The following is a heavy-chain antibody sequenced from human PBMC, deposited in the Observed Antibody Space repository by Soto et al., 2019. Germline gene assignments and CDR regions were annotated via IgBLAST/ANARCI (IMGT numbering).Heavy chain of an antibody. CDR2: IWYDGSNK. J-gene: IGHJ6*02. D-gene: IGHD3-22*01. CDR3: ARDLSPYAYDSSGLVFFYDMDV. V-gene: IGHV3-33*01. CDR1: GFTFSSYG. Sequence: QVQLVESGGGVVQPGRSLRLSCAASGFTFSSYGMHWVRQAPGKGLEWVAVIWYDGSNKYYADSVKGRFTISRDNSKNTLYLQMNSLRVEDTGVYYCARDLSPYAYDSSGLVFFYDMDVWGQGTTVTVSS.